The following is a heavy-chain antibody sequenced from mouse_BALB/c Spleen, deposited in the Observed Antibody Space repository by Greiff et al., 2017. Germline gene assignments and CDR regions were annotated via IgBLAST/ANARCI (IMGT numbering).Heavy chain of an antibody. Sequence: VQRVESGPGLVQPSQSLSITCTASGFSLTSYGVHWVRQSPGKGLEWLGVIWSGGSTDYYAAFISRMSISKDNSKSQVFFKMNSLQANDTAIYYCARQYGNYFAYWGEGTLVTVSA. CDR2: IWSGGST. D-gene: IGHD2-10*02. CDR3: ARQYGNYFAY. V-gene: IGHV2-2*02. J-gene: IGHJ3*01. CDR1: GFSLTSYG.